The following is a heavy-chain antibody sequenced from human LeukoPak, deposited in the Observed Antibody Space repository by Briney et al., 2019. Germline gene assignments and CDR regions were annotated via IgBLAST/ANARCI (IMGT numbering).Heavy chain of an antibody. CDR2: ISIGSSTR. Sequence: SGGSLRLSCAASGFTFSSYSMSWVRQAPGKGLEWVSYISIGSSTRYYADFVEGRFTISRDNAKNSLYLQMNSLRAEDTAVYYCAKAPGSGNEVYYYYYMDVWGKGTTVTVSS. CDR1: GFTFSSYS. V-gene: IGHV3-48*01. CDR3: AKAPGSGNEVYYYYYMDV. J-gene: IGHJ6*03. D-gene: IGHD3-10*01.